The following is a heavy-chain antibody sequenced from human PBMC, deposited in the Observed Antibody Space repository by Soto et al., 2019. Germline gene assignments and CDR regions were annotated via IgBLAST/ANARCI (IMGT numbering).Heavy chain of an antibody. Sequence: GESLKISCKGSGYSFTSNWIGWVRQMPGKGLEWMGIIHPGDSSTRYGPSFQGQVTISADKSISTAYLQWSSLKASDTAMYYCAKWPVGASRNWFDPWGQRTLVTVSS. D-gene: IGHD1-26*01. CDR2: IHPGDSST. J-gene: IGHJ5*02. CDR1: GYSFTSNW. V-gene: IGHV5-51*01. CDR3: AKWPVGASRNWFDP.